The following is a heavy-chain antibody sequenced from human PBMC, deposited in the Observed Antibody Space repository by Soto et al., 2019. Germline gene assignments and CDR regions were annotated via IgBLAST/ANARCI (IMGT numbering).Heavy chain of an antibody. D-gene: IGHD5-12*01. CDR2: IYHSGST. Sequence: QLQLQESGSGLVKPSQTLSLTCAVSGGSISSGGYSWSWIRQPPGKGLEWIGYIYHSGSTYYNPSLKSRVTISVDRSKNQFSLKLSSVTAADTAVYYCARANGYSGYDSEFFDYWGQGTLVTVSS. V-gene: IGHV4-30-2*01. CDR3: ARANGYSGYDSEFFDY. J-gene: IGHJ4*02. CDR1: GGSISSGGYS.